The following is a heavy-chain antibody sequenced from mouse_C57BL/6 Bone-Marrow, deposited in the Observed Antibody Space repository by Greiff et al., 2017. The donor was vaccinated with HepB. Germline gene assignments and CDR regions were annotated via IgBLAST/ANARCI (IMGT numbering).Heavy chain of an antibody. CDR2: IYPGDGDT. CDR3: ATYSNPYYYAMDY. D-gene: IGHD2-5*01. J-gene: IGHJ4*01. Sequence: QVQLQQSGPELVKPGASVKISCKASGYALSSSWMNWVKQRPGKGLEWIGRIYPGDGDTNYNGKFKGKATLTADKSSSTAYMQLSSLTSEDSAVYFCATYSNPYYYAMDYWGQGTSVTVSS. V-gene: IGHV1-82*01. CDR1: GYALSSSW.